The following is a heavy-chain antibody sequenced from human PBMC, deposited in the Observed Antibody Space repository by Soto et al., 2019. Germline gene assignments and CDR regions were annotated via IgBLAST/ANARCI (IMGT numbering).Heavy chain of an antibody. D-gene: IGHD3-3*01. CDR3: ARDMGVFWSGYLEGGFDY. Sequence: EAQLVESGGGLVQPGGSLRLSCAASGFTFTNYWMSWVRQAPGKGLEWVANIKQDGSEKYYADSAKGRFIISRDNAKTALYQKMNSLRAEDTAVYYCARDMGVFWSGYLEGGFDYWGQATPVTVSS. J-gene: IGHJ4*02. CDR1: GFTFTNYW. V-gene: IGHV3-7*01. CDR2: IKQDGSEK.